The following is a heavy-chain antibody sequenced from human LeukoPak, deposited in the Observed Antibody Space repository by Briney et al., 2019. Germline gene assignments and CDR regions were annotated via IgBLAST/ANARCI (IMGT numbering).Heavy chain of an antibody. CDR2: INTDGSTT. V-gene: IGHV3-74*01. J-gene: IGHJ2*01. Sequence: GGSLRLSCTASAFTFSTYWMHWVRQAPGKGLVWVSRINTDGSTTRYADSVKGRFTISRDNARNTLYLQMNSLRAEDTAVYYCARDPTVTTWYYFDLWGRGTLVTVSS. CDR3: ARDPTVTTWYYFDL. D-gene: IGHD4-17*01. CDR1: AFTFSTYW.